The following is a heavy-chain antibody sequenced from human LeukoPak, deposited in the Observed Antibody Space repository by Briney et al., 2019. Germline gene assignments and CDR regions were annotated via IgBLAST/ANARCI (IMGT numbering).Heavy chain of an antibody. Sequence: GGSPRLSCAASGFTFSSYAMSWVRQAPGKGLEWVSTISGSGDSTYYADSVKGRFTISRDNSKNTLYLQMNSLRADDTAVYYCAKGRSGVVVAALNYWGQGTPVTVSS. CDR3: AKGRSGVVVAALNY. CDR2: ISGSGDST. J-gene: IGHJ4*02. V-gene: IGHV3-23*01. CDR1: GFTFSSYA. D-gene: IGHD2-15*01.